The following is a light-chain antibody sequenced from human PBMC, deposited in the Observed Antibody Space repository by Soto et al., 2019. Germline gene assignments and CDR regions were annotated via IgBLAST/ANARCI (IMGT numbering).Light chain of an antibody. CDR2: DAS. CDR3: QHET. J-gene: IGKJ1*01. V-gene: IGKV1-5*01. CDR1: RSISRW. Sequence: DIQMTQSTSTLSASVGDRVTITCRASRSISRWLAWYQQKPGKAPKLLIYDASTFASGVSSRFSGSGSGTEFTLTITSLQPDDFATYYCQHETFGPGTKVDIK.